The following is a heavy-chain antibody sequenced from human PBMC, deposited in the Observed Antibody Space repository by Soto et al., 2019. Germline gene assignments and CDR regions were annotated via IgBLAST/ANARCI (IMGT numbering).Heavy chain of an antibody. Sequence: SETLSLTCTGSGGSISSSSFYWGWIRQPPGKGLEWIGSIYYSGSTYYNPSLKSRVTISVDTSKNQFSLKLSSVTAADTAVYYCARRNGYSSSWYYYYGMDVWGQGTTVS. D-gene: IGHD6-13*01. CDR1: GGSISSSSFY. V-gene: IGHV4-39*01. CDR2: IYYSGST. CDR3: ARRNGYSSSWYYYYGMDV. J-gene: IGHJ6*02.